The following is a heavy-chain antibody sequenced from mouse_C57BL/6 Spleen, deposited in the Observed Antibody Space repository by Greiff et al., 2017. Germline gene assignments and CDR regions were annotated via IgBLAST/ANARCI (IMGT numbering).Heavy chain of an antibody. CDR3: AYYDHDEAMDY. CDR1: GYTFTGYW. J-gene: IGHJ4*01. CDR2: LLPGSGST. Sequence: QVQLKQSGAELLKPGASVKLSCKATGYTFTGYWIEWVKQRPGHGLEWIGELLPGSGSTNYNEKFMGKATFTADTSSNTAYMQLSSLTTEDSAIYYCAYYDHDEAMDYWGQGTSVTVSS. D-gene: IGHD2-4*01. V-gene: IGHV1-9*01.